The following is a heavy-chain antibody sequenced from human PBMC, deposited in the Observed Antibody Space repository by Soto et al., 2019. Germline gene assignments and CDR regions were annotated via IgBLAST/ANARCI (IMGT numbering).Heavy chain of an antibody. D-gene: IGHD6-6*01. CDR3: AKEPSIAARLDWFDH. CDR1: GVTFSDYW. V-gene: IGHV3-7*03. CDR2: INLDGSDK. Sequence: PXGSLRLSCSASGVTFSDYWMTWVRQAPGKGLEWVANINLDGSDKYYVDSVKGRFTMSRDNSKNTLYLQMNSLRAEDTAVYYCAKEPSIAARLDWFDHWGQGTLVTVSS. J-gene: IGHJ5*02.